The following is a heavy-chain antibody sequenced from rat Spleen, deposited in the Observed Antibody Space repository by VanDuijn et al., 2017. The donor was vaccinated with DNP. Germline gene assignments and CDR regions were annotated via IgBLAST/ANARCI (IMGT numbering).Heavy chain of an antibody. J-gene: IGHJ2*01. D-gene: IGHD1-7*01. Sequence: EVQLVESGGGLVQPGGSLKLSCAASGFTLTNYGMAWVRQAPTKGLEWVAPISYDGSSTYYRDSVKGRFTISRDNAKSTLYLQMDSLRSEDTATYYCARQVWAFDYWGQGVMVTVSS. CDR3: ARQVWAFDY. CDR2: ISYDGSST. V-gene: IGHV5-29*01. CDR1: GFTLTNYG.